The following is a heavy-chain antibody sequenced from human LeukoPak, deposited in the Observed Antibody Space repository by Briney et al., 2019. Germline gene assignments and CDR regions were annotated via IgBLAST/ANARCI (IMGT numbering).Heavy chain of an antibody. V-gene: IGHV4-4*07. J-gene: IGHJ4*02. CDR2: IRWGTA. Sequence: SETLSLTCTVSGGSLSDHFWTWIRQPAGKGLEWIGRIRWGTAYYNPSLESRVTISLDTSNNQFSLEVTSVTAADTAVYYCARGTERTRISGYYSFDYWGRGILVTVSS. CDR3: ARGTERTRISGYYSFDY. CDR1: GGSLSDHF. D-gene: IGHD5-12*01.